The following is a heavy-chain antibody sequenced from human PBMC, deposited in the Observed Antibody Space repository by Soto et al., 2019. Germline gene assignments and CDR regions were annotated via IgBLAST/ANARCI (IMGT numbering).Heavy chain of an antibody. D-gene: IGHD3-3*01. CDR2: IYYSGST. CDR3: ARSHSYDFWSGYYSGWFDP. V-gene: IGHV4-39*01. CDR1: GGSISSSSYY. Sequence: PSETLSLTCTVSGGSISSSSYYWGWIRQPPGKGLEWIGSIYYSGSTYYSPSLKSRVTISVDTSKNQFSLKLSSVTAADTAVYYCARSHSYDFWSGYYSGWFDPWGQGTLVTVSS. J-gene: IGHJ5*02.